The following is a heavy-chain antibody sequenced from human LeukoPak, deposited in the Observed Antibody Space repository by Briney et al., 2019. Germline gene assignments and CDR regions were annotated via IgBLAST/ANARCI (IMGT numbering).Heavy chain of an antibody. J-gene: IGHJ6*03. CDR3: ARRYYYYYYMDV. CDR2: INHSGST. CDR1: GGSFSGYY. Sequence: NTSETLSLTCAVYGGSFSGYYWSWIRQPPGKGLEWIGEINHSGSTNYNPSLKSRVTISVDTSKNQFSLKLSSVTAADTAVYYCARRYYYYYYMDVWGKGTTVTVSS. V-gene: IGHV4-34*01.